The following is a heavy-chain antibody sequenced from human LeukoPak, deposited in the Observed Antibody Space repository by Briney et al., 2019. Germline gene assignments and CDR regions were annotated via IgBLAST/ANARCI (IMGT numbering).Heavy chain of an antibody. V-gene: IGHV6-1*01. CDR2: TYYRSKWYN. Sequence: SQTLSLTYAISVDSVPSNSAAWNWIRQSPSRGLEWLGRTYYRSKWYNDYAVSVKSRLIINQDKSKNQFSLQLNSVTPEDTAVYYCGKGEKYSGRVFDCWGQGTLVTVSS. J-gene: IGHJ4*02. D-gene: IGHD1-26*01. CDR1: VDSVPSNSAA. CDR3: GKGEKYSGRVFDC.